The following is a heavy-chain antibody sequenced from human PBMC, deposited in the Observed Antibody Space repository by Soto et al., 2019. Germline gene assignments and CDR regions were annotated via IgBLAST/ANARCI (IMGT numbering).Heavy chain of an antibody. J-gene: IGHJ4*02. CDR3: AKNPDYYYDSSGYYGYYFDY. V-gene: IGHV3-23*01. D-gene: IGHD3-22*01. Sequence: GGSLRLSCAASGFTFSSYAMSWVRQAPGKGLEWVSAISGSGGSTYYADSVKGRFTISRDNSKNTLYLQMNSLRAEDTAVYYCAKNPDYYYDSSGYYGYYFDYWGQGTLVTVSS. CDR2: ISGSGGST. CDR1: GFTFSSYA.